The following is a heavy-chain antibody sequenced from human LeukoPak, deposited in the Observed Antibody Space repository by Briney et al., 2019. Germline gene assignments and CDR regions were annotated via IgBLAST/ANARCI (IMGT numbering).Heavy chain of an antibody. Sequence: ASVKVSCKSSGYTFTSYDIHWVRLAPGQGREWMGFINPSGGSTSYAQKLQGRVTMTRDMSTSTVYMELSSLRSEDTAVYYCARGMRTGYSSSWANSEFDPWGQGTLVTVSS. CDR1: GYTFTSYD. CDR3: ARGMRTGYSSSWANSEFDP. CDR2: INPSGGST. J-gene: IGHJ5*02. V-gene: IGHV1-46*04. D-gene: IGHD6-13*01.